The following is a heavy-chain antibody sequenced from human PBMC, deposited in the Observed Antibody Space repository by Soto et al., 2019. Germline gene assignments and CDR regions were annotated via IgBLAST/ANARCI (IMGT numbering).Heavy chain of an antibody. J-gene: IGHJ5*02. V-gene: IGHV3-30-3*01. CDR1: GFTFSSYA. D-gene: IGHD6-19*01. CDR3: ARAPLRAAVAGTAWFDP. Sequence: QVQLVESGGGVVQPGRSLRLSCAASGFTFSSYAMHWVRQAPGKGLEWVAVISYDGSNKYYADPVKGRFTISRDNSKNTLYLQMNSLRAEDTAVYYCARAPLRAAVAGTAWFDPWGQGTLVTVSS. CDR2: ISYDGSNK.